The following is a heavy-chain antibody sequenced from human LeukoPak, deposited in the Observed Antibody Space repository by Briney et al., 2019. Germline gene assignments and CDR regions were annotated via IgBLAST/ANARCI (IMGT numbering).Heavy chain of an antibody. D-gene: IGHD3-22*01. CDR2: IYYSGST. CDR1: GGSISSSSYY. Sequence: SETLSLTCTVSGGSISSSSYYWSWIRQPPGKGLEWIGYIYYSGSTNYNPSLKSRVTISVDTSKNQFSLKLSSVTAADTAVYYCARGLRDYYDSSGPIWKNNWYFDLWGRGTLVTVSS. J-gene: IGHJ2*01. V-gene: IGHV4-61*01. CDR3: ARGLRDYYDSSGPIWKNNWYFDL.